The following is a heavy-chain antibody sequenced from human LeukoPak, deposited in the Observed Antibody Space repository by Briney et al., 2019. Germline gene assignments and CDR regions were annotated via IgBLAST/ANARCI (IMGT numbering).Heavy chain of an antibody. Sequence: GGSLRLSCAASGFTFSSYEMNWVRQAPGKGLEWVSYISSSGSTINYADSVKGRFTISRDNAKNSLYLQMNSLRAEDTAVYYCARVELDTAMVPFDYWGQGTLVTVSS. CDR3: ARVELDTAMVPFDY. J-gene: IGHJ4*02. CDR1: GFTFSSYE. D-gene: IGHD5-18*01. CDR2: ISSSGSTI. V-gene: IGHV3-48*03.